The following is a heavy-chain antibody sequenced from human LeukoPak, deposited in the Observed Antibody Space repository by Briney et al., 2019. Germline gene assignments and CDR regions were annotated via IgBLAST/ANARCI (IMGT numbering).Heavy chain of an antibody. CDR2: ISYDGSNK. D-gene: IGHD3-16*02. J-gene: IGHJ4*02. V-gene: IGHV3-30-3*01. Sequence: GGSLRLSCAASGFTFSSYAMHWVRQAPGKGLEWVAVISYDGSNKYYADSVKGRFTISRDNAKNSLYLQMNSLRDEDTAVYYCARRFGGVIVNDYWGQGTLVTVSS. CDR1: GFTFSSYA. CDR3: ARRFGGVIVNDY.